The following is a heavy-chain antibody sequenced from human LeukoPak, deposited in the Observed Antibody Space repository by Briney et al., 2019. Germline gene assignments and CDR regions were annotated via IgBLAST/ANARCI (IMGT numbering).Heavy chain of an antibody. D-gene: IGHD3-10*01. J-gene: IGHJ4*02. V-gene: IGHV1-46*01. CDR3: ARGDGFGELSYLDY. Sequence: GASVKVSCKASGYTISSYYIHWVRQAPGQGLEWMGIINPNSGSTSYAQKFQGRVTMTRDTSTSTVYMELSSLRSEDTAVYYCARGDGFGELSYLDYWGQGTLVTVSS. CDR2: INPNSGST. CDR1: GYTISSYY.